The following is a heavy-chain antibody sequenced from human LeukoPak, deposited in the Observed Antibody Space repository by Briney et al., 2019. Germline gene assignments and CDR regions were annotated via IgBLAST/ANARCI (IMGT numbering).Heavy chain of an antibody. J-gene: IGHJ4*02. Sequence: PSETLSLTCAVYGGSFSGYCWSWIRRPPGKGLEWIGEINHSGSTNYNPSLKSRVTISVDTSKNQFSLKLSSVTAADTAVYYCASQPGFLYFDYWGQGTLVTVSS. CDR3: ASQPGFLYFDY. D-gene: IGHD1-1*01. V-gene: IGHV4-34*01. CDR1: GGSFSGYC. CDR2: INHSGST.